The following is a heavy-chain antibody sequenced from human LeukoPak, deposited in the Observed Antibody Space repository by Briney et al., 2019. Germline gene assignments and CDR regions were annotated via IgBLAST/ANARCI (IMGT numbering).Heavy chain of an antibody. CDR1: AGSISSYY. CDR2: IHYSGVT. CDR3: ARWRGTFDLGGQNFDS. D-gene: IGHD3-9*01. J-gene: IGHJ4*02. Sequence: SETLSLTCIVSAGSISSYYRSWIRHPPGKGLEGIGYIHYSGVTNYNPSLKRRVTISVDTSKNQFSLKLISVTATDTAVYYCARWRGTFDLGGQNFDSWGQGTLVTVSS. V-gene: IGHV4-59*01.